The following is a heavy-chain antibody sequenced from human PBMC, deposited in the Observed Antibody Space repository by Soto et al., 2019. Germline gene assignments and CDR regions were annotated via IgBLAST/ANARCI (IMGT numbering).Heavy chain of an antibody. D-gene: IGHD2-8*01. Sequence: PSETLSPTCAVYGGSFSGYYCSWIRQPPRKGLEWIGEINHSGSTNYNPSPKSRVTISVDTSKNQFSLKLSSVTAADTAVYYCATVGYCTNGVCPKNYYYYGRDVWGQGTTVTVSS. J-gene: IGHJ6*02. CDR3: ATVGYCTNGVCPKNYYYYGRDV. CDR2: INHSGST. V-gene: IGHV4-34*01. CDR1: GGSFSGYY.